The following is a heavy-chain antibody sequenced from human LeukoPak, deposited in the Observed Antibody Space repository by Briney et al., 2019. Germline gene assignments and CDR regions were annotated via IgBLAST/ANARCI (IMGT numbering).Heavy chain of an antibody. CDR3: ARGFDVDV. CDR1: GGPISSGGYS. Sequence: PSQTLSLTCAVSGGPISSGGYSWRWIRQPPGKGLEWIGYIYHSGSTYYNPSLKSRVTISVDRSKNQFSLKLSSVTAADTAVYYCARGFDVDVWGQGTTVTVSS. V-gene: IGHV4-30-2*01. J-gene: IGHJ6*02. D-gene: IGHD3-10*01. CDR2: IYHSGST.